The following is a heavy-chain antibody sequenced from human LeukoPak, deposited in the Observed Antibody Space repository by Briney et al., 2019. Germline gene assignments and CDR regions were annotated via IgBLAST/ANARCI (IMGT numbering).Heavy chain of an antibody. CDR1: GFTFSSYG. J-gene: IGHJ1*01. CDR2: ISYDGSNE. D-gene: IGHD4-17*01. V-gene: IGHV3-30*18. Sequence: PGGSLRLSCAASGFTFSSYGMHWVRQAPGKGLEWVAVISYDGSNEYYADSVKGRFTISRDNSKNTLYLQMNSLRAEDTAVYYCANSDGDYVHFQHWGQGTLVTVSS. CDR3: ANSDGDYVHFQH.